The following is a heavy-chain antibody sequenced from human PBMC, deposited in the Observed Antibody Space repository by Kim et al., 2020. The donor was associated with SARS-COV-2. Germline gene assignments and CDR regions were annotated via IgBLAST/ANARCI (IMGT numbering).Heavy chain of an antibody. CDR3: ARAQTYYYGSGSFDY. J-gene: IGHJ4*02. Sequence: ASVKVSCKASGYTFTGYYMHWVRQAPGQGLEWMGRINPNSGGTNYAQKFQGRVTMTRDTSISTAYMELSRLRSDDTAVYYCARAQTYYYGSGSFDYWGQGTLVTVSS. D-gene: IGHD3-10*01. V-gene: IGHV1-2*06. CDR2: INPNSGGT. CDR1: GYTFTGYY.